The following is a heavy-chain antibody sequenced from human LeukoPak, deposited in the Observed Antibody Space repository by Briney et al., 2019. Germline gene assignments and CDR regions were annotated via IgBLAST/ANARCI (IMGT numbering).Heavy chain of an antibody. Sequence: GGSLRLSCAASGFTFSSYEMNWVRQAPGKGLEWVSYISSSGSTIYYADSVKGRFTISRDNAKNSLYLQVNSLRAEDTAIYYCAREDPGIAMAVDYWGQGTLVTVSS. CDR1: GFTFSSYE. D-gene: IGHD6-19*01. CDR3: AREDPGIAMAVDY. CDR2: ISSSGSTI. V-gene: IGHV3-48*03. J-gene: IGHJ4*02.